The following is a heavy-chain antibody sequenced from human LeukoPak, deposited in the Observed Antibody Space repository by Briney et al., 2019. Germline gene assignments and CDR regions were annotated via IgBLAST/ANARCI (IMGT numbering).Heavy chain of an antibody. J-gene: IGHJ6*02. D-gene: IGHD3-16*01. Sequence: ASVKVSCKASGYTFTSYGISWVRQAPGHGLEGMGWISAYNGNTNYAQKLQGRVTLTTDTSTSTDYMELRGLRSDDTAVYDCAGAWGGGGCCGGDYGMDVWGQGTTVTVSS. CDR3: AGAWGGGGCCGGDYGMDV. CDR2: ISAYNGNT. CDR1: GYTFTSYG. V-gene: IGHV1-18*01.